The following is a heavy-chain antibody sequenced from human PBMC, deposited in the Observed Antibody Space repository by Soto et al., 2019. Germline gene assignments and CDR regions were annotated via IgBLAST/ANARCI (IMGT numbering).Heavy chain of an antibody. V-gene: IGHV3-48*04. CDR1: GFTFSSYS. Sequence: EVQLVESGGGLVQPGGSLRLSCAASGFTFSSYSMNWVRQAPGKGLEWVSYISSSSSTIYYADSVKGGFTISTDNANNSRYLQINSLRAEDTDVYYCEGHVPDYWGQGALVTVSS. CDR2: ISSSSSTI. J-gene: IGHJ4*02. CDR3: EGHVPDY.